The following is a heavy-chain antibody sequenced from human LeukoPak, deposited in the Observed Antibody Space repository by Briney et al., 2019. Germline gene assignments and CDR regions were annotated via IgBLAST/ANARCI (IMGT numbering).Heavy chain of an antibody. CDR3: ARNLGTSGWYTFDF. CDR2: TYYRSKWYD. J-gene: IGHJ5*01. Sequence: SQTLSLTCAISGDSVSSKNGAWNWIRQSPSRGLEWLGRTYYRSKWYDEYADSVKGRITISPDTSKNQFSLHVYSVTPEDTAVYYCARNLGTSGWYTFDFWGQGTLVTVSS. CDR1: GDSVSSKNGA. V-gene: IGHV6-1*01. D-gene: IGHD6-19*01.